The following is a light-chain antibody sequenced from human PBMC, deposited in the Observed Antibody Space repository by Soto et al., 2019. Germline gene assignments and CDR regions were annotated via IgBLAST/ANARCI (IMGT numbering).Light chain of an antibody. CDR3: QQTYSTPGT. CDR2: GAS. J-gene: IGKJ1*01. CDR1: QTINKY. Sequence: GDRVTITCRASQTINKYLNWYQHKPGKAPALLISGASSLHSGVPTRFSGSGAGTYFTLTISSLQHEDFATYYCQQTYSTPGTFGRGTKVEI. V-gene: IGKV1-39*01.